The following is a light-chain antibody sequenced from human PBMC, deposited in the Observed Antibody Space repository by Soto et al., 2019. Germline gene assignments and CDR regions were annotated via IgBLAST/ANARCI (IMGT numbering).Light chain of an antibody. CDR1: QDVSRY. J-gene: IGKJ3*01. CDR2: AAS. CDR3: QQLNSYVFA. V-gene: IGKV1-9*01. Sequence: IQXTQXXXXLXXXVGDRVTITCRASQDVSRYLAWYQQKPGKAPNLLIYAASTLRSGVPSRXXXXXXXXXXXXXISSLQPEDFATYYCQQLNSYVFAFGPGTKVDIK.